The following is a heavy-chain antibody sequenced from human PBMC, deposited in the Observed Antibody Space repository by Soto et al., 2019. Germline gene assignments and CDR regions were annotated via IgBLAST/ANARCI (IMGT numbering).Heavy chain of an antibody. CDR3: ARGTVEKLYGYYFDY. V-gene: IGHV1-18*04. J-gene: IGHJ4*02. CDR1: GYTFSDNG. CDR2: ISTYTGRT. D-gene: IGHD3-16*02. Sequence: ASVKVSCKASGYTFSDNGISWVRQAPGQGLEWMGWISTYTGRTNYAQKFQGGVTLTTDTSTSTAYMELRSLRSDDTALYYCARGTVEKLYGYYFDYWGQGTLVTVSS.